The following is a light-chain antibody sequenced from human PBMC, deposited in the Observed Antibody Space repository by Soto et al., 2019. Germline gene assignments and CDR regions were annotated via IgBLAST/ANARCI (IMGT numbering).Light chain of an antibody. J-gene: IGLJ1*01. CDR2: DVS. Sequence: QPALTQPASVSGAPGQSITISCTGTSRDVGGYNYVSWYQQHPGKAPKLMIYDVSNRPSGVSNRFSGSKSGNTASLTISGLQAEDEADYYCSSYTSSSPDVFGTGTKVTVL. CDR3: SSYTSSSPDV. CDR1: SRDVGGYNY. V-gene: IGLV2-14*01.